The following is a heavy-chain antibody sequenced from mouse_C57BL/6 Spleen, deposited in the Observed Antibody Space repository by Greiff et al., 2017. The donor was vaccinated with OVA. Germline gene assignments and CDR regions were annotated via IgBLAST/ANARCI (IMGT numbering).Heavy chain of an antibody. CDR3: ARKDYGSSFDD. Sequence: QVQLQQPGAELVKPGASVKLSCKASGYTFTSYWMQWVKQRPGQGLEWIGEIDPSDSYTNYNQKFKGKATLTVDTSSSTAYMQLSSLTSEDSAVYYCARKDYGSSFDDWGQGTTLTVSS. V-gene: IGHV1-50*01. CDR1: GYTFTSYW. J-gene: IGHJ2*01. D-gene: IGHD1-1*01. CDR2: IDPSDSYT.